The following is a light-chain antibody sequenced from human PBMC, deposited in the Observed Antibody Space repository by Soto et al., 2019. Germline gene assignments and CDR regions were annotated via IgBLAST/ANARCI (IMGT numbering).Light chain of an antibody. Sequence: HSALTQPPSVSGAPGQRVTISCTGSSSNIGAGYDVQWYQQLPGTAPKLLIYDNINRPSGVPDRFSGSKSGTSASLAITGLQAEDEADYYCQSYDSSLSGYWVFGGGTKLTVL. V-gene: IGLV1-40*01. CDR2: DNI. J-gene: IGLJ3*02. CDR1: SSNIGAGYD. CDR3: QSYDSSLSGYWV.